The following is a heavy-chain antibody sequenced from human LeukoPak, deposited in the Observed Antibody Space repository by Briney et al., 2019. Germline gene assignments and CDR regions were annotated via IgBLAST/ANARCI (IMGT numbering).Heavy chain of an antibody. J-gene: IGHJ6*02. CDR1: GGSFSGYY. CDR3: ARGPPSRRYCSSTSCLRGNYYYGMDV. V-gene: IGHV4-34*01. CDR2: INHGGST. Sequence: SETLSLTCAVYGGSFSGYYWSWLRQPPGKRLGLVGEINHGGSTNYSPSLKSRVTISGGTSKNQYSLKLSSVPAADPAVYYCARGPPSRRYCSSTSCLRGNYYYGMDVWGQGTTVTVSS. D-gene: IGHD2-2*01.